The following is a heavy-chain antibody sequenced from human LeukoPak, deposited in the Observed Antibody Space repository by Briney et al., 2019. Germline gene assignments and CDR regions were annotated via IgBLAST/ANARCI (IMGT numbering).Heavy chain of an antibody. CDR1: GYSFNSYW. D-gene: IGHD2-2*01. CDR2: IYPGDSDT. CDR3: ASPPTRECSSISCPLSY. J-gene: IGHJ4*02. V-gene: IGHV5-51*01. Sequence: GESLKISCKGSGYSFNSYWIGWVRQMPGKGLEWMGIIYPGDSDTRYSPSFQGQVTISVDKSVSAAYLQWSSLKASDTAMYYCASPPTRECSSISCPLSYWGQGTLVTVSS.